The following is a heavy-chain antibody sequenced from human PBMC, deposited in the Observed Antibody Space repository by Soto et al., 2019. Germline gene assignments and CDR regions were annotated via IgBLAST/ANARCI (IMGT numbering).Heavy chain of an antibody. J-gene: IGHJ4*02. CDR3: ARERRSYYDSSGYYPFDY. CDR2: IIPIFGTA. Sequence: SVKVSCKASGGTFSSYAISWVRQAPGQGLEWMGGIIPIFGTANYAQKFQGRVTITADESTSTAYMELSSLRSEDTAVYYCARERRSYYDSSGYYPFDYWGQGTLVTVSS. D-gene: IGHD3-22*01. V-gene: IGHV1-69*13. CDR1: GGTFSSYA.